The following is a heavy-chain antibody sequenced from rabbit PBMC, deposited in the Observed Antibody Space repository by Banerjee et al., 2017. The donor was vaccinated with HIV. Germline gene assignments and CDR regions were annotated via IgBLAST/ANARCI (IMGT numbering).Heavy chain of an antibody. V-gene: IGHV1S40*01. J-gene: IGHJ3*01. Sequence: QSLEESGGDLVKPGASLTLTCTASGFSFSSGYDMCWVRQAPGKGLEWIGCITFGSDRAYYASWAKGRFTVSKTSSTTVDLKMTSLTAADTATYFCARHFYGGYVGLYLWGQGPLVTVS. CDR2: ITFGSDRA. CDR3: ARHFYGGYVGLYL. D-gene: IGHD2-1*01. CDR1: GFSFSSGYD.